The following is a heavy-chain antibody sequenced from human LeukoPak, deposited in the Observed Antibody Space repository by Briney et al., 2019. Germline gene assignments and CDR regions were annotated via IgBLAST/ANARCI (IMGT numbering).Heavy chain of an antibody. J-gene: IGHJ5*02. V-gene: IGHV4-34*01. CDR3: ARGARITMIVVVSPRIWFDP. D-gene: IGHD3-22*01. CDR2: INHSGST. CDR1: GGSFSGYY. Sequence: SETLSLTCAAYGGSFSGYYWSWIRQPPGKGLEWIGEINHSGSTNYNPSLKSRVTISVDTSKNQFSLKLSSVTAADTAVYYCARGARITMIVVVSPRIWFDPWGQGTLVTVSS.